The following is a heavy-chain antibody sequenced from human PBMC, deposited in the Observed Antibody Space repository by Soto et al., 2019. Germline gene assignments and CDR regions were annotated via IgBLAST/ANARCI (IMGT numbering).Heavy chain of an antibody. V-gene: IGHV1-24*01. Sequence: GASVKVSCKVSGYTLTELSMHWVRQAPGKGLEWMGGFDPEDGGTIDAQKFQGRVTMTEDTSTDTAYMELSSLRSEDTAVYYCATALSIAARPYFDYWGQGTLVTVSS. J-gene: IGHJ4*02. CDR1: GYTLTELS. CDR2: FDPEDGGT. D-gene: IGHD6-6*01. CDR3: ATALSIAARPYFDY.